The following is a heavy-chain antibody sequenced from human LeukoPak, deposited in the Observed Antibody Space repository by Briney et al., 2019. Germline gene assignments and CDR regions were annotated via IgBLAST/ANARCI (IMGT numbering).Heavy chain of an antibody. CDR3: ARFNSSSSGAYYYYYYYMDV. CDR1: GFTFSSYS. J-gene: IGHJ6*03. CDR2: ISSSGSTI. V-gene: IGHV3-48*01. Sequence: GGSLRLSCAASGFTFSSYSMNWVRQAPGKGLEWVSYISSSGSTIYYADSVKGRFTISRDNAKNSLYLQMNSLRAEDTAVYYCARFNSSSSGAYYYYYYYMDVWGKGTTVTVSS. D-gene: IGHD6-6*01.